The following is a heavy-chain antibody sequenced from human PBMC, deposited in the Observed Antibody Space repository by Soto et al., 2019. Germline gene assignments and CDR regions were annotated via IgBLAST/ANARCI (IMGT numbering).Heavy chain of an antibody. Sequence: QVQLVQSGAEVKKPGSSVKVSCKASGGTFSSYAISWVRQAPGQGLEWMGGIIPIFGTANYAQKFQGRVTITADESTSTAYMELSSLRSEDTAVYYCARATGCSSTRCYSGYYGMDVWGQGTTVTVSS. J-gene: IGHJ6*02. CDR3: ARATGCSSTRCYSGYYGMDV. D-gene: IGHD2-2*01. V-gene: IGHV1-69*01. CDR2: IIPIFGTA. CDR1: GGTFSSYA.